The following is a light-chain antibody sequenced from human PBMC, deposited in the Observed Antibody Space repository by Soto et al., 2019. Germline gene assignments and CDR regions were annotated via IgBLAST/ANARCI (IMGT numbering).Light chain of an antibody. CDR2: ANI. J-gene: IGLJ3*02. CDR3: QSYDSSLSGWA. V-gene: IGLV1-40*01. CDR1: SSNIGAGYD. Sequence: QSVLTQPPSVSGAPGQRVTISCTGSSSNIGAGYDVHWYKQVAGTAPTLLIFANINRPSGVPDRFSGSKSGTSASLAITGLQAEDEADYYCQSYDSSLSGWAFGGGTKLTVL.